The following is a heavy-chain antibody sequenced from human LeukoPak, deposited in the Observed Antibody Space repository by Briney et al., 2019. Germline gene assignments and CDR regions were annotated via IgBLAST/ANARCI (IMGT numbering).Heavy chain of an antibody. D-gene: IGHD3-10*01. Sequence: SQTLSLTCAISGGSVSSKSAAWNWIRQSPSRGLEWLGRTYYRSKWYNDYAVSVKSRININPDTSKNQFSLQLNSVTPEDTAVYYCSRVHKAFDGARDAFDIWGQGTMVTVSS. CDR2: TYYRSKWYN. CDR1: GGSVSSKSAA. J-gene: IGHJ3*02. V-gene: IGHV6-1*01. CDR3: SRVHKAFDGARDAFDI.